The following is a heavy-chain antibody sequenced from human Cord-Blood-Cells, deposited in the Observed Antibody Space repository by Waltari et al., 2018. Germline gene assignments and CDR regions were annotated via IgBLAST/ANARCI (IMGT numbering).Heavy chain of an antibody. J-gene: IGHJ4*02. V-gene: IGHV1-8*03. Sequence: QVQLVQSGAEVKKPGASVKVSCKASGYTFTSYDINWVRQATGQGLEWRGGTNPNSGNTGYAQKFQGRVTITRNTSISTAYMELSSLRSEDTAVYYCARGRVGSSWYDYWGQGTLVTVSS. CDR2: TNPNSGNT. CDR1: GYTFTSYD. CDR3: ARGRVGSSWYDY. D-gene: IGHD6-13*01.